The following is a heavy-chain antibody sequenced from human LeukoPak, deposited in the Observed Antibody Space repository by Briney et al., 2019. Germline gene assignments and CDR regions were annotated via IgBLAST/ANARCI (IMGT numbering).Heavy chain of an antibody. CDR3: AREVVVGAAAGALDY. Sequence: GGSLRLSCAASGLTFSSYSMNWVRQAPGKGLQWVSSISSSGSFVYSADSVKGRFTISRDSAKDSLYLQMNSLRAEDTAVYYCAREVVVGAAAGALDYWGQGTLVTVSS. CDR2: ISSSGSFV. J-gene: IGHJ4*02. D-gene: IGHD6-13*01. CDR1: GLTFSSYS. V-gene: IGHV3-21*01.